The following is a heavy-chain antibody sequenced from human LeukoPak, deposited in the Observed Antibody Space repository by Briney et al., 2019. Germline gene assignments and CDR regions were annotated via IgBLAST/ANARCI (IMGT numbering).Heavy chain of an antibody. CDR1: GFTFDDYA. V-gene: IGHV3-9*01. D-gene: IGHD4-17*01. CDR3: AKGLRGSYGDYDTFDY. J-gene: IGHJ4*02. CDR2: ISWNSGSI. Sequence: QTGGSLRLSCAASGFTFDDYAMHWVRQAPGKGLEWVSGISWNSGSIGYADSVKGRFTISRDNAKNSLYLQMNSLRAEDTALYYCAKGLRGSYGDYDTFDYWGQGTLVTVSS.